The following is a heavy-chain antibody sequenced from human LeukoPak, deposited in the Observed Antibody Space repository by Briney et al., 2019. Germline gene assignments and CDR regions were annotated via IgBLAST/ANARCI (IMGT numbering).Heavy chain of an antibody. J-gene: IGHJ4*02. CDR2: ISSSGSPI. CDR1: GFTFSDYY. V-gene: IGHV3-11*04. Sequence: GGSLRLSCAASGFTFSDYYMSWVRQAPGKGVEWVSYISSSGSPIYYPDSVKARFTISRDNAKNSLYLQMNSLRAEDTAVYYCAREAQIITMVRGYFDYWGQGTLVTVSS. D-gene: IGHD3-10*01. CDR3: AREAQIITMVRGYFDY.